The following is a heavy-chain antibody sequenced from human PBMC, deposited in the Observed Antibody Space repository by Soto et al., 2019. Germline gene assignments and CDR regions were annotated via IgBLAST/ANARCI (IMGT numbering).Heavy chain of an antibody. V-gene: IGHV4-30-4*01. J-gene: IGHJ4*02. D-gene: IGHD4-17*01. CDR1: GGSISSGDYY. CDR3: ARGIYGGGSSY. CDR2: IYYSGST. Sequence: PSETLSLTCTVSGGSISSGDYYWIWIRHPPGKGLEWIGYIYYSGSTYYNPSLKSRVTISVDTSKNQFSLKLSSVTAADTAVYYCARGIYGGGSSYWGQGALVTDSS.